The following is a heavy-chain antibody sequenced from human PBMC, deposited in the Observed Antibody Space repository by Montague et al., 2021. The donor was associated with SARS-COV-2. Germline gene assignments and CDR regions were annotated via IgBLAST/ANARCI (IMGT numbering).Heavy chain of an antibody. CDR2: VYYNEGT. CDR1: GGSISSYY. J-gene: IGHJ4*02. Sequence: SETLSLTCTVSGGSISSYYWSWIRQPPGKGLEWIGYVYYNEGTNYNPSLKSRVTISVDTSTNQFSLTLSSVTAADTALYYCARDRYYNGWYSHFDFWGQGTLVTVSS. V-gene: IGHV4-59*12. CDR3: ARDRYYNGWYSHFDF. D-gene: IGHD3-10*01.